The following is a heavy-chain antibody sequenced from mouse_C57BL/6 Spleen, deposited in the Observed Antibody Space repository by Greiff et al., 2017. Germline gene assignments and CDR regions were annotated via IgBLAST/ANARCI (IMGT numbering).Heavy chain of an antibody. CDR2: IYPGDGDT. J-gene: IGHJ4*01. CDR3: ARGPLRPYAMDY. V-gene: IGHV1-82*01. CDR1: GYAFSSSW. Sequence: VKLVESGPELVKPGASVKISCKASGYAFSSSWMNWVKQRPGKGLEWIGRIYPGDGDTNYNGKFKGKATLTADKSSSTAYMQLSSLTSVDSAVYFCARGPLRPYAMDYWGQGTSVTVSS. D-gene: IGHD1-2*01.